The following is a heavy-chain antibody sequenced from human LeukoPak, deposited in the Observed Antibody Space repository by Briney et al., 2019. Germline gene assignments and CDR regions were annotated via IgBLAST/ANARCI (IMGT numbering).Heavy chain of an antibody. CDR3: ARDRGQNDYGDYMGFDY. Sequence: SGTLSLTCAVSGGSISSSNWWSWVRQPPGKGLERIGEIYHSGSTNYNPSLKSRVTISVDKSKNQFSLKLSSVTAADTAVYYCARDRGQNDYGDYMGFDYWGQGTLVTVSS. V-gene: IGHV4-4*02. J-gene: IGHJ4*02. CDR2: IYHSGST. D-gene: IGHD4-17*01. CDR1: GGSISSSNW.